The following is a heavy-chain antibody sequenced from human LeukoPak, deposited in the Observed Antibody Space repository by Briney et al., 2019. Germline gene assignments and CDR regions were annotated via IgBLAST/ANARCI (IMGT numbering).Heavy chain of an antibody. D-gene: IGHD3-22*01. Sequence: SQTLSLTCAISGDSLSSNSAAWNWIRQSPSSGLEWLGRTYYRSKWYNAYALSVKSRITINPDTSKNQFSLQLNSVTPEDTAVYYCAREPDSSGFDYWGQGGLVTVSS. J-gene: IGHJ4*02. V-gene: IGHV6-1*01. CDR2: TYYRSKWYN. CDR3: AREPDSSGFDY. CDR1: GDSLSSNSAA.